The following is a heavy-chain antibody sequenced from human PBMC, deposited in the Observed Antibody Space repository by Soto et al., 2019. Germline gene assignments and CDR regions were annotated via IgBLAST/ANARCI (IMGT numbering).Heavy chain of an antibody. V-gene: IGHV3-33*01. CDR3: ARGRSDYYDSSGFDAFDI. Sequence: PGGSLRLSCAASGFTFSSYGMHWVRQAPGKGLEWVAVIWYDGSNKYYADSVKGRFTISRDNSKNTLYLQMNSLRAEDTAVYYCARGRSDYYDSSGFDAFDIWGQGTMVTVSS. CDR2: IWYDGSNK. J-gene: IGHJ3*02. CDR1: GFTFSSYG. D-gene: IGHD3-22*01.